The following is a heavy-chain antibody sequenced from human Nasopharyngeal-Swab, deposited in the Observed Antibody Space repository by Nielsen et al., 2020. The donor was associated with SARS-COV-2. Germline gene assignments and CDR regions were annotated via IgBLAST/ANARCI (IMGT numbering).Heavy chain of an antibody. Sequence: GGSLRLSCAASGFTFSSYAMSWVRQAPGKGLEWVSAISGSGGSTYYADSVKGRFTISRDNSKNTLYLQMNSLRAEDTAVYYCAKDMQWGTAMADAFDIWGQGTMVTVSS. CDR3: AKDMQWGTAMADAFDI. J-gene: IGHJ3*02. CDR2: ISGSGGST. D-gene: IGHD5-18*01. CDR1: GFTFSSYA. V-gene: IGHV3-23*01.